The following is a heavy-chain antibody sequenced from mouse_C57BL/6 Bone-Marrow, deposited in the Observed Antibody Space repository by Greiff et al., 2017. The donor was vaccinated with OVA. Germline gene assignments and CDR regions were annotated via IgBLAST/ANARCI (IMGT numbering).Heavy chain of an antibody. CDR2: IWRGGST. CDR1: GFSLTSYG. V-gene: IGHV2-5*01. CDR3: AKRGDGGYAMDY. J-gene: IGHJ4*01. D-gene: IGHD3-3*01. Sequence: VKLQQSGPGLVQPSQSLSITCTVSGFSLTSYGVHWVRQSPGKGLEWLGVIWRGGSTDYNAAFMSRLSITKDNSKSQVFFKMNSLQADDTAIYYCAKRGDGGYAMDYWGQGTSVTVSS.